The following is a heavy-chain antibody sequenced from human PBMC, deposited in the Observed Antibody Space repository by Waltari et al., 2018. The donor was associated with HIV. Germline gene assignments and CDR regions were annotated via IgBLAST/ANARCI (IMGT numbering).Heavy chain of an antibody. J-gene: IGHJ5*02. CDR2: IGRSGATT. CDR1: GFTFSAYA. V-gene: IGHV3-23*01. D-gene: IGHD4-17*01. Sequence: EVQVLESGGGLVQPGGSVRLSCAVSGFTFSAYAMGWVRQAPGKGLEWVSAIGRSGATTFYADSVKGRFTISRDNSKNTLYLQMNSLRAEDTAVYYCARGHRETVTTLRFDPWGQGTLVTVSS. CDR3: ARGHRETVTTLRFDP.